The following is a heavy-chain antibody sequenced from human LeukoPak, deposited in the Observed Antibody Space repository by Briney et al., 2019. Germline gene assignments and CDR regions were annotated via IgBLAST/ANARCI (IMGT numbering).Heavy chain of an antibody. CDR2: IKYDGSEK. CDR1: GFTFSSYW. Sequence: PGGSLILSCAASGFTFSSYWMSSVRQAPGEGLEWVANIKYDGSEKDYVDSVKGRFTISRDNAKNSLYLQMNSLGAEDTAVYYCARDIEAAGLFFDYWGQGTQVTVSS. J-gene: IGHJ4*02. D-gene: IGHD6-13*01. CDR3: ARDIEAAGLFFDY. V-gene: IGHV3-7*01.